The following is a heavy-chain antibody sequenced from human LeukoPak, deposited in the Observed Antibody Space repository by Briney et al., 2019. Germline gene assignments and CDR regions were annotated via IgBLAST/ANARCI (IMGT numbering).Heavy chain of an antibody. V-gene: IGHV3-48*03. CDR1: GFTFSSYE. Sequence: GGSLRLSCAASGFTFSSYEMNWVRQAPGKGLEWVSYISSSGSTIYYADSVKGRFTISRDNAKNSLYLQMNSLRAEDTAVYYCARSDYDILTGYYLPFDYWGQGTLVTVSS. CDR2: ISSSGSTI. J-gene: IGHJ4*02. D-gene: IGHD3-9*01. CDR3: ARSDYDILTGYYLPFDY.